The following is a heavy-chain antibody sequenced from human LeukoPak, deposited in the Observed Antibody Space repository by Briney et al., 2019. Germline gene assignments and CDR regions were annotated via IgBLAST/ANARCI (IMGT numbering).Heavy chain of an antibody. CDR1: GFTFSSYD. Sequence: GGSLRLSCAAPGFTFSSYDMSWVRQAPGKGLEWVSVIGGSGDSTNYADSVKGRFTISRDNSKNVMYLQMTSLRDEDTAVYYCARGHGDSVWDYSEYWGQGTLVTVSS. CDR2: IGGSGDST. J-gene: IGHJ4*02. D-gene: IGHD4-17*01. V-gene: IGHV3-23*01. CDR3: ARGHGDSVWDYSEY.